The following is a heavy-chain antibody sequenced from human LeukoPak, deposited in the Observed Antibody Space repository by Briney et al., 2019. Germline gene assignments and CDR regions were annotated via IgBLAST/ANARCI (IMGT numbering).Heavy chain of an antibody. CDR2: IIPIFGTA. Sequence: SVKVSCKASGGTFSSYAISWVRQAPGQGLEWMGGIIPIFGTANYAQKFQGRVTITADESTSTAYMELSSLRSDDTAVYYCAVGADYYYYYGMDVWGQGTTVTVSS. CDR1: GGTFSSYA. V-gene: IGHV1-69*13. J-gene: IGHJ6*02. CDR3: AVGADYYYYYGMDV. D-gene: IGHD1-26*01.